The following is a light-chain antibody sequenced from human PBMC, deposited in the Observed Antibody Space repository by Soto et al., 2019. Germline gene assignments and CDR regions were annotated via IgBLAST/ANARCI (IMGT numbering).Light chain of an antibody. CDR3: SSYSNSTTRACV. J-gene: IGLJ1*01. CDR1: SGDIGSYNR. CDR2: EVT. V-gene: IGLV2-14*01. Sequence: QSVLTQPASVSGSPGQSITISCTGTSGDIGSYNRVSWYQQHPGKAPKLIIYEVTDRPSGVSNRFSGSKSGNTASLTFSGVQAEDEAEYYCSSYSNSTTRACVFGTGTNVTVL.